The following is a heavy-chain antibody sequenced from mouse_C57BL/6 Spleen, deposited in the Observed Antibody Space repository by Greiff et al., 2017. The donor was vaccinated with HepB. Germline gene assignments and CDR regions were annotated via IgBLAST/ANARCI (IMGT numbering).Heavy chain of an antibody. CDR1: GYTFTDYY. CDR2: INPNTGGT. J-gene: IGHJ1*03. Sequence: EVQLQQSGPELVKPGASVKISCKASGYTFTDYYMNWVKQSHGQSLEWIGDINPNTGGTSYNQKFKGKATLTVDKSSSTAYMELRSLTAEDSAVYYCAWRDYGWYFDGWGTGTTVTVSS. V-gene: IGHV1-26*01. D-gene: IGHD2-4*01. CDR3: AWRDYGWYFDG.